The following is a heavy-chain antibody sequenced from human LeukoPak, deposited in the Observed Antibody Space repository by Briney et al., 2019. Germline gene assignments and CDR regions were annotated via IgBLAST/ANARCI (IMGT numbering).Heavy chain of an antibody. Sequence: GGSLRLSCAASGFTFSSYSMNWVRQAPGKGLEWVSSISSSSYIYYADSVKGRFTISRDNAKNSLYLQMNSLRAEDTAVYYCARDLGDYDFWSGYFDYWGQGTLVTVSS. D-gene: IGHD3-3*01. J-gene: IGHJ4*02. CDR2: ISSSSYI. V-gene: IGHV3-21*01. CDR1: GFTFSSYS. CDR3: ARDLGDYDFWSGYFDY.